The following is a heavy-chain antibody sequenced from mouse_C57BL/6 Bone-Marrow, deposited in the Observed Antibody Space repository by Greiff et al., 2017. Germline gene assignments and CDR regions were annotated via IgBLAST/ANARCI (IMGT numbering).Heavy chain of an antibody. Sequence: QVQLQQPGAELVKPGASVKMSCKASGYTFTSYWITWVKQRPGQGLEWIGDIYPGSGSTNYNEKFKSKATLTVDTASSTAYMQLSSLTSEDSAFYYCARSGRYYDYTFDYWGQGTTLTVSS. D-gene: IGHD2-4*01. V-gene: IGHV1-55*01. CDR3: ARSGRYYDYTFDY. CDR2: IYPGSGST. CDR1: GYTFTSYW. J-gene: IGHJ2*01.